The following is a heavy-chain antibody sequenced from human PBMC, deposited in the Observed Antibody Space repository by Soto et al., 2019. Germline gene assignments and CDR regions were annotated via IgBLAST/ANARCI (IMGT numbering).Heavy chain of an antibody. CDR3: ARSYFIAVAGSRAPWFDP. D-gene: IGHD6-19*01. J-gene: IGHJ5*02. CDR1: GGTFSSYA. Sequence: ASVKVSCKASGGTFSSYAISWVRQAPGQGLEWMGGIIPIFGTANYAQKFQGRVTITADESTSTAYMELSSLRSEDTAVYYCARSYFIAVAGSRAPWFDPWGQGTLVTVSS. V-gene: IGHV1-69*13. CDR2: IIPIFGTA.